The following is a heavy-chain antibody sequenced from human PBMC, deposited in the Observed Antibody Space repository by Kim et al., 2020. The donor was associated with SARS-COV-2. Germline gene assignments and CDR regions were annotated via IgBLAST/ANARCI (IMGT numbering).Heavy chain of an antibody. CDR1: GYTFTSYY. J-gene: IGHJ4*02. V-gene: IGHV1-46*01. CDR2: INPSGGST. D-gene: IGHD3-22*01. Sequence: ASVKVSCKASGYTFTSYYMHWVRQAPGQGLEWMGIINPSGGSTSYAQKFQGRVTMTRDTSTSTVYMELSSLRSEDTAVYYCARMPPPSRYYYDSSGYYIWGQGTLVTVAS. CDR3: ARMPPPSRYYYDSSGYYI.